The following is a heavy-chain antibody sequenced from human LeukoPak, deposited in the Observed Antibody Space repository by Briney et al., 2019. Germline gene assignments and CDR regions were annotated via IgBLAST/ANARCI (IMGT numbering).Heavy chain of an antibody. V-gene: IGHV3-66*01. Sequence: PGGSLRLSCAASGFTFSSYWMSWVRQAPGKGLEWVSLIYSGGSANYVDSVKGRFIISRDNSKNTLNLQMNNLGAEDTAIYYCARESGRASPTDFWGQGTLVTVAS. J-gene: IGHJ4*02. CDR2: IYSGGSA. CDR3: ARESGRASPTDF. D-gene: IGHD6-25*01. CDR1: GFTFSSYW.